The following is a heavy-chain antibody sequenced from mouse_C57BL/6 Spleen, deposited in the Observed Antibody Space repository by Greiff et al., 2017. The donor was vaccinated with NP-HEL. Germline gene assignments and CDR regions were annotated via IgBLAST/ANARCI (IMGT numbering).Heavy chain of an antibody. V-gene: IGHV3-6*01. Sequence: EVQRVESGPGLVKPSQSLSLTCSVTGYSITSGYYWNWIRQFPGNKLEWMGYISYDGSNNYNPSLKNRISITRDTSKNQFFLKLNSVTTEDTATYYCARGSYDYDKGAWCAYWGQGTLVTVSA. CDR3: ARGSYDYDKGAWCAY. D-gene: IGHD2-4*01. J-gene: IGHJ3*01. CDR1: GYSITSGYY. CDR2: ISYDGSN.